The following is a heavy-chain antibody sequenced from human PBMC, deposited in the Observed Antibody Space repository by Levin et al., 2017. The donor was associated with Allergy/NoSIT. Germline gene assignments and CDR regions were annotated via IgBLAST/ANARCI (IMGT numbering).Heavy chain of an antibody. CDR3: ARVAYGDYEHYYDYYMDV. CDR2: IWYDGSNK. V-gene: IGHV3-33*01. CDR1: GFTFSSYG. D-gene: IGHD4-17*01. J-gene: IGHJ6*03. Sequence: GGSLRLSCAASGFTFSSYGMHWVRQAPGKGLEWVAVIWYDGSNKYYADSVKGRFTISRDNSKNTLYLQMNSLRAEDTAVYYCARVAYGDYEHYYDYYMDVWGKGTTVTVSS.